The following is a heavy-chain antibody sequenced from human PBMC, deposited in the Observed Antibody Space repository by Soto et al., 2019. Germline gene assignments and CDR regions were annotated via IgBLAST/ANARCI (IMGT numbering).Heavy chain of an antibody. Sequence: PSETLSLTCTVSGGSISSSSYYWRWIRQPSGKGLEWIGSIYYSGSTYYNPSLKSRVTISVDTSKNQFSLKLSSVTAADTAVYYCARRYGWAFDIWGQGTMVTVSS. CDR2: IYYSGST. V-gene: IGHV4-39*01. D-gene: IGHD3-16*01. CDR3: ARRYGWAFDI. J-gene: IGHJ3*02. CDR1: GGSISSSSYY.